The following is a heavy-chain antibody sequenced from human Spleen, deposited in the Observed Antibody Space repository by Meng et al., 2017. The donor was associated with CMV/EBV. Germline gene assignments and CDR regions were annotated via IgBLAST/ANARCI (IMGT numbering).Heavy chain of an antibody. Sequence: GGSLRLSCAAYGFTFTTYAMNWVRQAPGKGMEWVATASGASGRGTTYHTDSVKGRFSISRDNSQNTLDLQMDSLRVEDTAVYYCAKAFTTSCGWYYDAYDVWGQGTMVTVSS. CDR3: AKAFTTSCGWYYDAYDV. D-gene: IGHD6-19*01. J-gene: IGHJ3*01. CDR2: ASGASGRGTT. V-gene: IGHV3-23*01. CDR1: GFTFTTYA.